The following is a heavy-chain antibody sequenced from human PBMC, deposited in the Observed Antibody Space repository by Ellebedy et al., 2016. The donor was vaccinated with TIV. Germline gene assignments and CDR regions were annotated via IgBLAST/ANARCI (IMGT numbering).Heavy chain of an antibody. V-gene: IGHV1-69*13. CDR2: IIPIFGTA. D-gene: IGHD1-26*01. CDR1: GYTFTSYG. Sequence: ASVKVSCKASGYTFTSYGISWVRQAPGQGLEWMGGIIPIFGTANYAQKFQGRVTITAGESTGTAYMELSSLRSEETAVYDCAGGRELPLFDYWGQGTLVTVSS. CDR3: AGGRELPLFDY. J-gene: IGHJ4*02.